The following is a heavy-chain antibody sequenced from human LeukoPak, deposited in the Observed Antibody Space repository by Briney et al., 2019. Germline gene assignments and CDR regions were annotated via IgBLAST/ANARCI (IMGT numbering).Heavy chain of an antibody. J-gene: IGHJ3*02. D-gene: IGHD3-3*01. V-gene: IGHV3-23*01. CDR1: GFTFSSYA. CDR2: ISGSGGST. Sequence: GGSLRLSCAASGFTFSSYAMNWVRQAPGKGLEWVSAISGSGGSTYYADSVKGRFTISRDNSKNTLYLQMNSLRAEDTAVYYCAKGVTIFRVVPDDVFDIWRQGTMVTVSS. CDR3: AKGVTIFRVVPDDVFDI.